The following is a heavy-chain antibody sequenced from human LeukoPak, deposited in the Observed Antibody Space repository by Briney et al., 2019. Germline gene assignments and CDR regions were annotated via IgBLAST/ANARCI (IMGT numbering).Heavy chain of an antibody. V-gene: IGHV3-21*01. D-gene: IGHD2-15*01. CDR1: GFTFSSYS. CDR2: ISSSSSYI. Sequence: KPGGSLRLSCAASGFTFSSYSMNWVRQAPGKGLEWVSSISSSSSYIYYADSVKGRFTISRDNAKNSLYMQMNSLRAEDTAVYYCARVGVVVPYDYWGQGTLVTVSS. J-gene: IGHJ4*02. CDR3: ARVGVVVPYDY.